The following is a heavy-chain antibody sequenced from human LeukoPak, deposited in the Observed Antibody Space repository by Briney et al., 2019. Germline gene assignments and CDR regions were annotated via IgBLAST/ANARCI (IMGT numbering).Heavy chain of an antibody. CDR1: GVTFSSYS. D-gene: IGHD6-19*01. CDR2: ISSSSSYI. Sequence: PGVSLRLSCAASGVTFSSYSMNWVRQGPGKGLEWVSSISSSSSYIYYADSVKGRFTISRDNAKNSLYLQMNSLRAEDTAVYYCARGSASSGWNGDDYWGQGTLVTVSS. J-gene: IGHJ4*02. CDR3: ARGSASSGWNGDDY. V-gene: IGHV3-21*01.